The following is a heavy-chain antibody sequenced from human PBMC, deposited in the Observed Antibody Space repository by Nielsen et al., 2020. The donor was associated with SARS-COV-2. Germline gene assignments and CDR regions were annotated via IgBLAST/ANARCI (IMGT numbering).Heavy chain of an antibody. D-gene: IGHD3-10*01. V-gene: IGHV1-18*01. CDR2: ISAYNGNT. J-gene: IGHJ6*02. CDR3: ARDEPPRGSGSYYNPPWPFYYYYGMDV. CDR1: GYTFTSYG. Sequence: ASVKVSCKASGYTFTSYGISWVRQAPGQGLEWMGWISAYNGNTNYAQKFQGRVTITRDTSASTAYMELRSLRSDDTAVYYCARDEPPRGSGSYYNPPWPFYYYYGMDVWGQGTTVTVSS.